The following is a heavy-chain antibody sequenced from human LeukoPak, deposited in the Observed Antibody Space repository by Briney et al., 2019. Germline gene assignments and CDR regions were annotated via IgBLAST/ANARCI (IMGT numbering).Heavy chain of an antibody. CDR3: ARDAVWTTLGYYGMDV. Sequence: GGSLRLSCTASGFTFSNYWMSWVRQAPGKGLEWVANIKGDGSEKHYVDSVKGRFTISRDNAKNSLFLQMSSLRGEDTAVYFCARDAVWTTLGYYGMDVRGQGTTVTVSS. V-gene: IGHV3-7*03. D-gene: IGHD6-19*01. CDR2: IKGDGSEK. CDR1: GFTFSNYW. J-gene: IGHJ6*02.